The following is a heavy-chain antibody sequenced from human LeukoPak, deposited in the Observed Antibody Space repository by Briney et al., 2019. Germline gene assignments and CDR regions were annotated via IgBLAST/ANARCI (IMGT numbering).Heavy chain of an antibody. Sequence: PGGSLRLSCAASGFTFSSYSMNWVRQAPGKGLEWVSYISSSSSTIYYADPVKGRFTISRDNAKNSLYLQMNSLRAEDTAVYYCARDGGPITMVRGVTPNQFDYWGQGTLVTVSS. D-gene: IGHD3-10*01. CDR2: ISSSSSTI. CDR1: GFTFSSYS. J-gene: IGHJ4*02. V-gene: IGHV3-48*01. CDR3: ARDGGPITMVRGVTPNQFDY.